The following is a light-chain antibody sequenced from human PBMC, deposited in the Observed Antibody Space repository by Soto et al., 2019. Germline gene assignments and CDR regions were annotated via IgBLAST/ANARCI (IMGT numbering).Light chain of an antibody. J-gene: IGLJ1*01. CDR1: SGDIGSYNR. CDR2: EVT. V-gene: IGLV2-14*01. CDR3: SSYTNIKTGACV. Sequence: QSVLTQPASVSGSPGQSITISCTGTSGDIGSYNRVSWYQQHPGKAPKLIIYEVTDRPSGVSNRFSGSKSGNTASLTISGLQAEDEAEYYGSSYTNIKTGACVFGTGTKLTVL.